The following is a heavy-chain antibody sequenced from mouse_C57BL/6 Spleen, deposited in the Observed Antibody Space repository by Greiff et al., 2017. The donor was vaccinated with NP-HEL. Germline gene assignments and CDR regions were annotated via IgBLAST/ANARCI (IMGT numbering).Heavy chain of an antibody. CDR3: ARGSITTVVAPYAMDY. D-gene: IGHD1-1*01. J-gene: IGHJ4*01. CDR2: ISSGSSTI. Sequence: EVKLVESGGGLVKPGGSLKLSCAASGFTFSDYGMHWVRQAPEKGLEWVAYISSGSSTIYYADTVKGRFTISRDNAKNTLFLQMTSLRSEDTAMYYCARGSITTVVAPYAMDYWGQGTSVTVSS. V-gene: IGHV5-17*01. CDR1: GFTFSDYG.